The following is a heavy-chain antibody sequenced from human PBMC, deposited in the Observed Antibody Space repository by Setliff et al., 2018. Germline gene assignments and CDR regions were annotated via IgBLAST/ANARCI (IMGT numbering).Heavy chain of an antibody. CDR2: VTAGGTT. V-gene: IGHV3-15*07. CDR3: ARTYCSDTSCYDYYYYMDV. D-gene: IGHD2-2*01. J-gene: IGHJ6*03. CDR1: GFAFSSIW. Sequence: GGSLRLSCAASASGFAFSSIWMNWVRQAPGKGLEWVGRVTAGGTTNYAAPVKGRFTISRDNSKNTLYLQMNSLRAEDTAVYYCARTYCSDTSCYDYYYYMDVWGKGTTVTVSS.